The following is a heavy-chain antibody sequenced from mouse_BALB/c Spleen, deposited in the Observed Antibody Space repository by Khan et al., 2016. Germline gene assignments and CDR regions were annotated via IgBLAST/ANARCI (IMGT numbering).Heavy chain of an antibody. J-gene: IGHJ2*01. CDR1: GYTFTTYW. V-gene: IGHV1-87*01. CDR3: AGGNSNCGYDY. CDR2: FYPGDGDT. D-gene: IGHD2-2*01. Sequence: QVRLQQSGAELARPGASVKLSCKASGYTFTTYWMHWVKQRPGQGLDWIGAFYPGDGDTRYTQKFKGKATLTADKSPSTAYMQLSSLASEDSSVYYGAGGNSNCGYDYWGQGTTFTVTS.